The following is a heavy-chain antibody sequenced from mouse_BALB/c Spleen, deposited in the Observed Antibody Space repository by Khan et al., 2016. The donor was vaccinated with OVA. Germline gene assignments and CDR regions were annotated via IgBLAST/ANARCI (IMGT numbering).Heavy chain of an antibody. CDR1: GDSITSGY. D-gene: IGHD2-14*01. CDR3: ARSTYRYAFAY. J-gene: IGHJ3*01. V-gene: IGHV3-8*02. CDR2: ILYSGST. Sequence: VQLKESGPSLVKPSQTLSLTCSVTGDSITSGYWCWIRKFPGNNLEYMGYILYSGSTYYNPSLNSRISITRPTSQNQYYLQLNSVTTEYTATYYCARSTYRYAFAYWGQGTLVTVSA.